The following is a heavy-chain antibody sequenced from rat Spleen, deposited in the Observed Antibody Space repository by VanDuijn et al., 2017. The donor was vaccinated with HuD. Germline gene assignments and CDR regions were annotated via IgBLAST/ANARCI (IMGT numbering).Heavy chain of an antibody. J-gene: IGHJ2*01. CDR3: AKVTYYGYYYFDY. D-gene: IGHD1-9*01. Sequence: EVQLVESGGGLVQPGRSLKLSCVASGFTFNNYWMTWIRQAPGKGLEWIASITKTGDNTYYPDSVQGRFTISRDIAKSTLYLQMNSLRSEDTATYYCAKVTYYGYYYFDYWGQGVMVTVSS. CDR2: ITKTGDNT. CDR1: GFTFNNYW. V-gene: IGHV5-31*01.